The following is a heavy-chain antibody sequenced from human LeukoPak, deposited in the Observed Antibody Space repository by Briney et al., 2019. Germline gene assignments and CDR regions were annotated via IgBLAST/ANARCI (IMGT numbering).Heavy chain of an antibody. J-gene: IGHJ4*02. CDR2: IDPSDSET. D-gene: IGHD5-18*01. CDR3: ARQTAMGRSGDY. V-gene: IGHV5-51*01. CDR1: GYSFTSYW. Sequence: GESLKISCKASGYSFTSYWIGWVRQMPGKGLEWMGIIDPSDSETRYTPSFQGQVTISVDKSLTTADLQWNSLKASDHAMYYCARQTAMGRSGDYWGQGTLVTVSS.